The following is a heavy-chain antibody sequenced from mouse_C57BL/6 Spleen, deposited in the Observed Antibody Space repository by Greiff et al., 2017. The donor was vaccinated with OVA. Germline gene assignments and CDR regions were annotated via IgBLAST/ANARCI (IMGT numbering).Heavy chain of an antibody. V-gene: IGHV1-4*01. CDR2: INPSRGYT. CDR3: ARDYGGSYGYFDV. J-gene: IGHJ1*03. CDR1: GYTFTSYT. D-gene: IGHD1-1*01. Sequence: SGAELARPGASVKMSCKASGYTFTSYTMHWVKQRPGQGLEWIGYINPSRGYTKYNQKFKDKATLTADKSSSTAYMQLSSLTSEDSAVYYCARDYGGSYGYFDVWGTGTTVTVSS.